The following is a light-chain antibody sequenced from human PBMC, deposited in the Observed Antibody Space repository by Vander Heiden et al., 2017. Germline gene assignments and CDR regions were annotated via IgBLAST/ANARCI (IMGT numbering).Light chain of an antibody. CDR3: QHYGTSPGT. CDR2: GAS. J-gene: IGKJ1*01. CDR1: NGMATY. V-gene: IGKV3-20*01. Sequence: EIVLTQSPDTLSLSPGERATLSCRASNGMATYFGWYQQKPGHAPRLLINGASSRATGVPDRFSGSGSGTDFALTISRLEPEDFAAYYCQHYGTSPGTFGQGTKVEIK.